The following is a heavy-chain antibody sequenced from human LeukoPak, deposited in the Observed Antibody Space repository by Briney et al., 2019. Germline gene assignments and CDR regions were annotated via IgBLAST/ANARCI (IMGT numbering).Heavy chain of an antibody. Sequence: SETLSLTCTVSGGSISSYYWSWIRQPPGKGLEWIGYIYYSGSTNYNPSLKSRVTISVDTSKNQFSLKLSSVTAEDTAVYYCARVGFLEWLLSMGGFFYYYYYMDVWGKGTTVTVSS. CDR2: IYYSGST. CDR3: ARVGFLEWLLSMGGFFYYYYYMDV. CDR1: GGSISSYY. J-gene: IGHJ6*03. D-gene: IGHD3-3*01. V-gene: IGHV4-59*01.